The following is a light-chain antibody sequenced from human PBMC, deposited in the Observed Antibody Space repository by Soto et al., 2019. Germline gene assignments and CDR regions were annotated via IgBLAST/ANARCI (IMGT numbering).Light chain of an antibody. CDR2: DAS. CDR1: QSVSSD. CDR3: QQRSNWPPLT. Sequence: EIVLTQSPATLSLSPGERATFSCRASQSVSSDLVWYQQKPGQAPRLLIYDASNSATGIPARFSGSGSGTDFTRTISSLEPEDFAVYFCQQRSNWPPLTFGGGTKVEIK. J-gene: IGKJ4*01. V-gene: IGKV3-11*01.